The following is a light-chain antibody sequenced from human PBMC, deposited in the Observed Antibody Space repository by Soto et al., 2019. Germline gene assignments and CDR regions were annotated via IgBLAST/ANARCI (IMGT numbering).Light chain of an antibody. CDR3: CSYAGYSTDV. CDR2: DVT. Sequence: QSVVTQPAAVSGAPGQSITIACTGTSSDVGSYNLVSWYQQHPGKAPKLMIYDVTKRPSGLSNRFSGSKSGNTASLTISGLQAEDEGDYYCCSYAGYSTDVFGTGTKVTVL. J-gene: IGLJ1*01. V-gene: IGLV2-23*02. CDR1: SSDVGSYNL.